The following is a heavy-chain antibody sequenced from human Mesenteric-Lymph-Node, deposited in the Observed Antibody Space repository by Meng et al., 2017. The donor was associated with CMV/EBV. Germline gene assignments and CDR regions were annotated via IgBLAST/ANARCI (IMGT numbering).Heavy chain of an antibody. V-gene: IGHV3-48*03. CDR1: GFTFSNYE. J-gene: IGHJ6*02. Sequence: GGSLRLSCTASGFTFSNYEMIWVRQTPGKGLEWVSYISTSGSSIYYADSVRGRFTISRDNAKNSLYLQMNSLRVEDTAVYYCATSCSSTSCYDYYYYHGMDVWGQGTTVTVSS. CDR2: ISTSGSSI. CDR3: ATSCSSTSCYDYYYYHGMDV. D-gene: IGHD2-2*01.